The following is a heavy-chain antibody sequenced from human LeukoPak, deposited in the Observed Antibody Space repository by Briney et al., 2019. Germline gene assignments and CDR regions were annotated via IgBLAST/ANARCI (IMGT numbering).Heavy chain of an antibody. J-gene: IGHJ3*02. CDR1: GFTFSSYG. CDR3: ARDPGDYYGSGSSDAFDI. CDR2: IGYDGSNK. Sequence: GGSLRLSCAASGFTFSSYGMHWVRQAPGKGLEWVAVIGYDGSNKYYADSVKGRFTISRDNSKNTLYLQMNSLRAEDTAVYYCARDPGDYYGSGSSDAFDIWGQGTMVTVSS. D-gene: IGHD3-10*01. V-gene: IGHV3-33*01.